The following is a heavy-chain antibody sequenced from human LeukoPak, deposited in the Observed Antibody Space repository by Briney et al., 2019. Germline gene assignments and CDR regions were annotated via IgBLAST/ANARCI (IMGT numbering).Heavy chain of an antibody. D-gene: IGHD3-16*02. V-gene: IGHV3-33*01. CDR3: ARGTLGLRLGELSRTFDY. Sequence: GRSLRLSCAASGFTFSSYGMHWVRQAPGKGLEWVAVIWYDGSNKYYADSVKGRFTISRDNFKNTLYLQMNSLRAEDTAVYYCARGTLGLRLGELSRTFDYWGQGTLVTVSS. CDR1: GFTFSSYG. CDR2: IWYDGSNK. J-gene: IGHJ4*02.